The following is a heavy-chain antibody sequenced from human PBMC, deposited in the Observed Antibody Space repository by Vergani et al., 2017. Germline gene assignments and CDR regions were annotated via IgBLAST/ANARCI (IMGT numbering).Heavy chain of an antibody. CDR3: TSPNYDILTGYSDY. D-gene: IGHD3-9*01. CDR2: IRSKANSYAT. Sequence: EVQLVESGGGLVQPGGSLKLSCAASGFTFSGSAMHWVRQASGKGLDWVGRIRSKANSYATAYAASVKGRFTISRDDSKNTAYLQMNSLKTEDTAVYYCTSPNYDILTGYSDYWGQGTLVTVSS. J-gene: IGHJ4*02. CDR1: GFTFSGSA. V-gene: IGHV3-73*02.